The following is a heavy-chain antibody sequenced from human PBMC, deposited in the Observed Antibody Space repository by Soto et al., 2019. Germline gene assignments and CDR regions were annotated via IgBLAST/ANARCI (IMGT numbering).Heavy chain of an antibody. D-gene: IGHD3-22*01. J-gene: IGHJ4*02. V-gene: IGHV3-23*01. CDR3: ANGRYYYDSSAYFAD. CDR1: GFTFSSYD. CDR2: ISGSGGST. Sequence: PGGSLRLSCAASGFTFSSYDMSWVRQAPGKGLEWVSAISGSGGSTYYADSVKGRFTISRDNSKSTLYLQMNSLRAEDTAVYYCANGRYYYDSSAYFADWGQGTLVTVSS.